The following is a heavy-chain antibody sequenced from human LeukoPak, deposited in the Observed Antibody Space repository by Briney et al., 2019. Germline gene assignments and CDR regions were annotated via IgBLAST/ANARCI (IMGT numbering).Heavy chain of an antibody. CDR1: GFTFSSYS. D-gene: IGHD6-13*01. J-gene: IGHJ6*04. CDR3: GRDLYSSSWGYYYGMDV. Sequence: PGGSLRLSCAASGFTFSSYSMNWVRQAPGKGLEWVSSISSSSNYIYYADSLKGRFTISRDNAKNSLYLQMNSLGAEDTAVYYCGRDLYSSSWGYYYGMDVWGKGTTVTVSS. V-gene: IGHV3-21*01. CDR2: ISSSSNYI.